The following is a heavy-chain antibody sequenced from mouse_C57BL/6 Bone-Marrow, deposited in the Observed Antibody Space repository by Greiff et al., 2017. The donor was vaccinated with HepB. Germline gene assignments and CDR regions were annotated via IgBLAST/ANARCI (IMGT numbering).Heavy chain of an antibody. D-gene: IGHD1-1*01. J-gene: IGHJ4*01. CDR2: IWTGGGT. V-gene: IGHV2-9-1*01. Sequence: VKLVESGPGLVAPSQSLSITCTVSGFSLTSYAISWVRQPPGKGLEWLGVIWTGGGTNYNSALKSRLSISKDNSKSQVFLKMNSLQTDDTARYYCARNKGLLRCYYAMDYWGQGTSVTVSS. CDR3: ARNKGLLRCYYAMDY. CDR1: GFSLTSYA.